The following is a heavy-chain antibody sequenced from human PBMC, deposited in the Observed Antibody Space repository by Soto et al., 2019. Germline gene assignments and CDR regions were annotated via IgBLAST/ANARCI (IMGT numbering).Heavy chain of an antibody. Sequence: SETLSLTCAVYGGSFSGYYWSWIRQPPGKGLEWIGEINHSGSTNYNPSLKSRVTISVDTSKNQFSLKLSSVTAADTAVYYCARLVYDTRLNYMYFDFWGQGALVTVSS. J-gene: IGHJ4*02. CDR3: ARLVYDTRLNYMYFDF. V-gene: IGHV4-34*01. D-gene: IGHD3-10*01. CDR2: INHSGST. CDR1: GGSFSGYY.